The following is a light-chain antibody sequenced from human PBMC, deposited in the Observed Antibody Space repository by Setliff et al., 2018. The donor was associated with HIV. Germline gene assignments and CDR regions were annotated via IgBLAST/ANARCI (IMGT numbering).Light chain of an antibody. CDR3: AAWDDSLSGVV. V-gene: IGLV1-47*01. Sequence: QSVLTQPPSASGTPGQRVIISCSGSISNIGSNYVCWYQQLPGTAPKLLIYRNDEWPSGVPDRFSGSKSGTSAALAFSGLRSEDEADYYCAAWDDSLSGVVFGGGTKVTVL. CDR1: ISNIGSNY. CDR2: RND. J-gene: IGLJ2*01.